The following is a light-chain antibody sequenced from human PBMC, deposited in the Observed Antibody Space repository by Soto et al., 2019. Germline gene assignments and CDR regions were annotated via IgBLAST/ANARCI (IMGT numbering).Light chain of an antibody. Sequence: EIVLTQSTGTLSLSPGERATLSCRASQTVSSNYLSWYQQKPGQAPILLIDGASSRATGIQSRFSVSGSGTDLTLTISSLEPEDFALYFCQQYSLQPVTFGGGTQVEIK. CDR3: QQYSLQPVT. J-gene: IGKJ4*01. CDR1: QTVSSNY. V-gene: IGKV3-20*01. CDR2: GAS.